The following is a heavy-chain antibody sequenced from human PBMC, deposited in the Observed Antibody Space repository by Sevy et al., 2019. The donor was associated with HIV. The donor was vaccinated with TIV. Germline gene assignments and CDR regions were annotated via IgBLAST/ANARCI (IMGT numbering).Heavy chain of an antibody. CDR2: IYHSGST. J-gene: IGHJ6*02. D-gene: IGHD4-17*01. V-gene: IGHV4-30-2*01. Sequence: SETLSLTCAVSGGSISSGGYSWSWIRQPPGKGLEWIGYIYHSGSTYYNPSLKSRVTISVDRSKNQFSLKLSSVTAADTAVYYCARGRGDYKSISDYYYYGMHVWGQGTTVTVSS. CDR1: GGSISSGGYS. CDR3: ARGRGDYKSISDYYYYGMHV.